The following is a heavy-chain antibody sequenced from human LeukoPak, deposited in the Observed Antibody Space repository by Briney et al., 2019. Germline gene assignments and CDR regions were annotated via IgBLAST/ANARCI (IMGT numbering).Heavy chain of an antibody. V-gene: IGHV1-18*01. CDR1: GYTFTSYG. D-gene: IGHD2-2*02. Sequence: AAVKVSCKASGYTFTSYGISWVRQAPGQGLEWMGWISAYNGNTNYAQKLQGRVTVTTDTSTSTAYMELRSLRSDDTAVYYCARDWVDIVVVPAAIRSNWFDPWGQGTLVTVSS. J-gene: IGHJ5*02. CDR2: ISAYNGNT. CDR3: ARDWVDIVVVPAAIRSNWFDP.